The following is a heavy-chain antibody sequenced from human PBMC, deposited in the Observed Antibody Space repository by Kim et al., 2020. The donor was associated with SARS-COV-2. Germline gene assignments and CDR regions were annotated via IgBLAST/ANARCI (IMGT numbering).Heavy chain of an antibody. J-gene: IGHJ4*02. V-gene: IGHV3-30*18. Sequence: GGALRLSCAASGFTFSSYGMHWVRQAPGKGLEWVAVISYDGSNKYYADSVKGRFTISRDNSKNTLYLQMNSLRAEDTAVYYCANWWGKNVVVPAAMVWGQGTLVTVSS. CDR3: ANWWGKNVVVPAAMV. CDR1: GFTFSSYG. D-gene: IGHD2-2*01. CDR2: ISYDGSNK.